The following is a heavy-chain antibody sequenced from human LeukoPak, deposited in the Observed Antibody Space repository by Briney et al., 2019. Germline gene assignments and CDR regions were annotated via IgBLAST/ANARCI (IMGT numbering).Heavy chain of an antibody. J-gene: IGHJ3*02. Sequence: GGSLRLSCAASGFTLSSSGMHWVRQAPGKGLEWVTFIQYDGSVKYNVDSVKGRFAVTRDNSKNTLYLQMNSLRAGDTAVYYCTWGYSYAFKIWGQGTMVTVSS. CDR2: IQYDGSVK. V-gene: IGHV3-30*02. CDR1: GFTLSSSG. D-gene: IGHD3-22*01. CDR3: TWGYSYAFKI.